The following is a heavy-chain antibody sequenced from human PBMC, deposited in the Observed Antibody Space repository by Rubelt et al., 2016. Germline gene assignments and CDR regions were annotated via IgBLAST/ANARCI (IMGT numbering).Heavy chain of an antibody. D-gene: IGHD1-26*01. Sequence: VQLLESGGGLVQPGGSLRLSCAASGFTFSSYAMSWVRQAPGKGLEWVAVISYDGSNKYYADSVKGRFTISRDNSKTTLYLQMNSLRAEDTAVYYCARGGIVGATNFDYWGQGTLVTVSS. CDR2: ISYDGSNK. CDR3: ARGGIVGATNFDY. V-gene: IGHV3-30*04. J-gene: IGHJ4*02. CDR1: GFTFSSYA.